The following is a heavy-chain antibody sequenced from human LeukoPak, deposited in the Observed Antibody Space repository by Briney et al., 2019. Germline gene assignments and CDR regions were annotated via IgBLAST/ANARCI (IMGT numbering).Heavy chain of an antibody. CDR3: ARRLMYYYDSSGYDVAFDI. V-gene: IGHV5-51*01. Sequence: GESLKISCKGSGYSFTNYWIGWVRQMPGKGPEWMGVIYPGDSDTIYSPSFQGQVTISADKSIITAYLQWSSLKASDTAMYYCARRLMYYYDSSGYDVAFDIWGQGTMVTVSS. CDR2: IYPGDSDT. J-gene: IGHJ3*02. CDR1: GYSFTNYW. D-gene: IGHD3-22*01.